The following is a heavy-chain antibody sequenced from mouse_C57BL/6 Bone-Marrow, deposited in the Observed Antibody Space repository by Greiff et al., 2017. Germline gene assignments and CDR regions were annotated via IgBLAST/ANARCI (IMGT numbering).Heavy chain of an antibody. V-gene: IGHV3-6*01. CDR3: ARGDY. Sequence: EVQLQEPGPGLVKPSQSLSLTCSVTGYSITSGYYWNWIRQFPGNKLEWMGYISYDGSNNYNPSLKNRISITRDTSKNQFFLKLNSVTTENTATYYCARGDYWGQGTTLTVSS. CDR1: GYSITSGYY. J-gene: IGHJ2*01. CDR2: ISYDGSN.